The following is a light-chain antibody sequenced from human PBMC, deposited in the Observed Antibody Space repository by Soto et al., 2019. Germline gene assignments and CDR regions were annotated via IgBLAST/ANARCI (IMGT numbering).Light chain of an antibody. CDR2: DAS. Sequence: AIQLTQSPSSLSASVGDRVTITCRASQGISNAVAWYQQKPGKAPELLIYDASSLQSGVPSRFSGSGSGTDFTLTINSLQPEDSAHYYCQQFNSKPLTLGGGTTVQI. J-gene: IGKJ4*01. CDR3: QQFNSKPLT. CDR1: QGISNA. V-gene: IGKV1-13*02.